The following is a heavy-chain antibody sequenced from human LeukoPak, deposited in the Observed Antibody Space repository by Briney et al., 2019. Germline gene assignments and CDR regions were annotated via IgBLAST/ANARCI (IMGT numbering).Heavy chain of an antibody. CDR3: VKVACRSGRGPFDI. D-gene: IGHD3-10*01. CDR2: ISWNSASK. V-gene: IGHV3-9*01. Sequence: GGSLRLSCAASGFTFDDCAMHWVRQVPGKGLEWVSGISWNSASKVYADSVKGRFTISRDNAKNSLSLQMNSLATEDTAFYYCVKVACRSGRGPFDIWGQGTMVTVSS. CDR1: GFTFDDCA. J-gene: IGHJ3*02.